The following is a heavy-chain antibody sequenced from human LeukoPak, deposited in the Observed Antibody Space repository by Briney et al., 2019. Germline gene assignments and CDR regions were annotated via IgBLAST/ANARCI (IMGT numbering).Heavy chain of an antibody. V-gene: IGHV1-8*03. CDR3: ARDGGGGYYDSSGYLRPLFRLGFDY. Sequence: GASVKVSCKASGYTFTSYDINWVRQATGQGLEWMGWMNPNSGNTGYAQKFQGRVTITRNTSISTAYMELSSLRSEDTAVYYCARDGGGGYYDSSGYLRPLFRLGFDYWGQGTLVTVSS. J-gene: IGHJ4*02. CDR1: GYTFTSYD. CDR2: MNPNSGNT. D-gene: IGHD3-22*01.